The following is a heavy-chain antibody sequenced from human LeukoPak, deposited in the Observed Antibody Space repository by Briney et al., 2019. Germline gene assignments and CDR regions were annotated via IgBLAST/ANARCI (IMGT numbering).Heavy chain of an antibody. V-gene: IGHV4-34*01. Sequence: SETLSLTCGVYDESFSGYYWSWIRQPPGKGLEWIGEINQSGSTNYSPSLKSRVTISLDTSKNHFSLNMSSVTAADTAIYYCESGTPQRWSSFWGQGTLVTVSS. D-gene: IGHD3-10*01. CDR2: INQSGST. CDR3: ESGTPQRWSSF. CDR1: DESFSGYY. J-gene: IGHJ4*02.